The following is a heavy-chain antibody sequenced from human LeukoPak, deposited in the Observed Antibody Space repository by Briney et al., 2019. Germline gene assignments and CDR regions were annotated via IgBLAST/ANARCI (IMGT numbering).Heavy chain of an antibody. J-gene: IGHJ4*02. CDR1: GDSISSDGYY. Sequence: SETLSLTCTVSGDSISSDGYYWSWIRQHPGKGLEWIGYIYYSGTTYYNPSLKSRVSLSVDTSNDQFSLKLSSVTAADTAVYYCARESPSTLHYFGSGTSYYIDSWGQGTLATVSS. CDR3: ARESPSTLHYFGSGTSYYIDS. V-gene: IGHV4-31*03. CDR2: IYYSGTT. D-gene: IGHD3-10*01.